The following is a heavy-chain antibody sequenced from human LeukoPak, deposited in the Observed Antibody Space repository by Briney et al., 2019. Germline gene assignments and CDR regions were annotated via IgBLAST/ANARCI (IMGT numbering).Heavy chain of an antibody. Sequence: GGSLRLSCAASGFTFSSYGMHWVRQAPGKGLEWVAFIRYDGSNKYYADSVKGRFTISRDNSKNTLYLQMNSLRAEDTAVYYCARGKVGATDWYFDLWGRGTLVTVSS. CDR1: GFTFSSYG. J-gene: IGHJ2*01. V-gene: IGHV3-30*02. CDR3: ARGKVGATDWYFDL. CDR2: IRYDGSNK. D-gene: IGHD1-26*01.